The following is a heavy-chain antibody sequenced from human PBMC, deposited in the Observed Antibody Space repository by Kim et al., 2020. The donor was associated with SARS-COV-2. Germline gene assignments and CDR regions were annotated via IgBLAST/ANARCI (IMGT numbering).Heavy chain of an antibody. CDR2: AKSKNDGGTT. D-gene: IGHD1-1*01. V-gene: IGHV3-15*01. CDR1: GFTFNTAW. Sequence: GGSLRLSCAASGFTFNTAWMYWVRQAPGKGLEWVGLAKSKNDGGTTEYAAPVKGRFSISRDDSKKMLDLEMNSLNTDDTAVYYCTTEPNWNPEDFWGQGTLVTVSS. J-gene: IGHJ4*02. CDR3: TTEPNWNPEDF.